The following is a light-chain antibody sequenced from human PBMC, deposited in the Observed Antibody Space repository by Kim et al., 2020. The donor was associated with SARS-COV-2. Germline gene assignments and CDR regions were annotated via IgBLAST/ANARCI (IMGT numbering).Light chain of an antibody. Sequence: SSELTQDPAVSVALGQTVRITCQGDSLRSFYASWYQVKPGQAPVFVLYAKDSRPSGIPDRFSGSSSGNIASMTITGAQAEDEADYYCGSRDNRGNSYVFG. CDR2: AKD. J-gene: IGLJ1*01. CDR1: SLRSFY. V-gene: IGLV3-19*01. CDR3: GSRDNRGNSYV.